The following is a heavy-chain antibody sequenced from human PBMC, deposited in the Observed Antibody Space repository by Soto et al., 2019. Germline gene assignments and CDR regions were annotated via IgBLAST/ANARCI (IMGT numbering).Heavy chain of an antibody. V-gene: IGHV1-69*13. CDR3: ARTEWYYYGSGSSLSDYYYYGMDV. CDR1: GGTFSSYA. CDR2: IIPIFGTA. D-gene: IGHD3-10*01. Sequence: ASVKVSCKASGGTFSSYAISWVRQAPGQGLEWVGGIIPIFGTANYAQKFQGRVTITADESTSTAYMELSSLRSEDTAVYYCARTEWYYYGSGSSLSDYYYYGMDVWGQGTTVTVSS. J-gene: IGHJ6*02.